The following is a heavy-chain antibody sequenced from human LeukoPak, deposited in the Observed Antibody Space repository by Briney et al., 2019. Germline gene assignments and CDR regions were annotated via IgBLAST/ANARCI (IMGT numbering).Heavy chain of an antibody. CDR3: ARVGTGQGGAFDI. J-gene: IGHJ3*02. CDR1: GGSISSYY. CDR2: VYTSGST. D-gene: IGHD1-14*01. Sequence: SETLSLTCTVSGGSISSYYWSWIRQPAGKGLERIGRVYTSGSTHYNPSLKSRVTMSVDTSKNQFSLKLSSVTAADTAVYYCARVGTGQGGAFDIWGQGTMVTVSS. V-gene: IGHV4-4*07.